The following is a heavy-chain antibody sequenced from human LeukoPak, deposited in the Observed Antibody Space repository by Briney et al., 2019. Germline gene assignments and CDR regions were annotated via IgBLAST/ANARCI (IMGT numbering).Heavy chain of an antibody. CDR1: GGSLSSGSYY. CDR3: ARIGVGLMVDNWFDP. CDR2: IYASGST. V-gene: IGHV4-61*02. D-gene: IGHD2-8*01. Sequence: SETLSLTSTVSGGSLSSGSYYWSWIRQPAGKGLEWIGRIYASGSTNYNPSLKSRVTISVDTSKNQFSLKLSSVTAADTAVYYCARIGVGLMVDNWFDPWGQGTLVTVSS. J-gene: IGHJ5*02.